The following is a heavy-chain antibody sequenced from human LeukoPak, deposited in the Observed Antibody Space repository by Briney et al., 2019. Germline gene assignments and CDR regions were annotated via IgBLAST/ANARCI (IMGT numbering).Heavy chain of an antibody. Sequence: GGSLRLSCAASGFTFSSYWMSWLRQAPGKGLELVANIKQDGSEKYYVDSVKGRFTISRDNAKNSLYLQMNSLRAEDTAVYYCARDPYYDFWSGFLGDYWGPGTLVTVSS. V-gene: IGHV3-7*01. D-gene: IGHD3-3*01. J-gene: IGHJ4*02. CDR1: GFTFSSYW. CDR2: IKQDGSEK. CDR3: ARDPYYDFWSGFLGDY.